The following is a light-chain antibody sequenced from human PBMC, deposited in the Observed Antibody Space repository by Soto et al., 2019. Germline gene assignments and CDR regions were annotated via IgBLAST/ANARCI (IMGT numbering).Light chain of an antibody. V-gene: IGKV4-1*01. CDR3: HQYYSTPFT. CDR1: QSVLYSSNNMNY. CDR2: WAS. Sequence: DIVMTQSPDSLAVSLGERATINCKSSQSVLYSSNNMNYLTWYQQKPGQPPKLLINWASTRESGVRDRFSGSGSGTDFTLTISSLQAEDVAVYYCHQYYSTPFTFGPGTRVDIK. J-gene: IGKJ3*01.